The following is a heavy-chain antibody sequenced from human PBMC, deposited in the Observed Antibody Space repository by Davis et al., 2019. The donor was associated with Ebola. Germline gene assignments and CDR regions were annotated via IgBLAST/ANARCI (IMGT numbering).Heavy chain of an antibody. CDR3: ARDRDSSSSAYWGYYYYYYMDV. CDR2: ISAYNGNT. V-gene: IGHV1-18*01. D-gene: IGHD6-6*01. Sequence: ASVKVSCKASGGTFSSYAISWVRQAPGQGLEWMGWISAYNGNTNYAQKLQGRVTMTTDTSTSTAYMELRSLRSDDTAVYYCARDRDSSSSAYWGYYYYYYMDVWGKGTTVTVSS. J-gene: IGHJ6*03. CDR1: GGTFSSYA.